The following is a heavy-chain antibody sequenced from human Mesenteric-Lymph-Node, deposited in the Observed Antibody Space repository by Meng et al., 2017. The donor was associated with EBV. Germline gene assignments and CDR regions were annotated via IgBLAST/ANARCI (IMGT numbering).Heavy chain of an antibody. V-gene: IGHV4-4*02. D-gene: IGHD4-17*01. CDR3: ARNGDYNPGLF. J-gene: IGHJ4*02. Sequence: QVQLQESGPGRVKPSETLSLACNVSGASISSSNCWSWVRQPPGKGLEWIGEIYHSGSTSYNPSLKSRVTISVDKSKNQFSLKVNSVTAADTAVYFCARNGDYNPGLFWGQGTLVTVS. CDR1: GASISSSNC. CDR2: IYHSGST.